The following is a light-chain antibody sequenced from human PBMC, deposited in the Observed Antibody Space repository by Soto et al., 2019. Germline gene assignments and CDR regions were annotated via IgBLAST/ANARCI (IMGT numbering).Light chain of an antibody. CDR3: QSYDTSLSNSGV. J-gene: IGLJ2*01. Sequence: QPVLTQPPSVSGAPGQRVTISCTGSSSNIGARYDVHWYQQLPGTAPKLLIYGNSNRPSGVPDRFSGSKSGTSASLAITGLQAEDEADYYCQSYDTSLSNSGVFGGGTKVTVL. CDR1: SSNIGARYD. CDR2: GNS. V-gene: IGLV1-40*01.